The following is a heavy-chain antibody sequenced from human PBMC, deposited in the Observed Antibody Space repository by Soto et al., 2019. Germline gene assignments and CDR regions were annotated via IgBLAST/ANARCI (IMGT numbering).Heavy chain of an antibody. J-gene: IGHJ4*02. Sequence: QVQLVQSGAEVKKPGASAKVSCKASGYTFTTYGISWVRQAPGQGLEWMGWISPYNGNINYAQKVQGRVTMTTDTSTSTAYMELRSLRSDDTAVYYCARDHYYDSSGYYFDCWGQGTLVTVSS. CDR1: GYTFTTYG. D-gene: IGHD3-22*01. V-gene: IGHV1-18*01. CDR3: ARDHYYDSSGYYFDC. CDR2: ISPYNGNI.